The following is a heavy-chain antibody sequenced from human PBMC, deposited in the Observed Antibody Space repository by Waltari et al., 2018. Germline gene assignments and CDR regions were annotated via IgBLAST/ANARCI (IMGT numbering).Heavy chain of an antibody. J-gene: IGHJ4*02. Sequence: EVQVVVSGGGLVQPGGSLRLSCAASGFMFGIYRMTWVRQAPGKGLEWVANINQDGSEKDYVESVKGRFTISRDNARNSLYLEMNSLRVEDTAVYYCARFQSANNWGQGTLVTVSS. V-gene: IGHV3-7*01. CDR3: ARFQSANN. CDR2: INQDGSEK. CDR1: GFMFGIYR.